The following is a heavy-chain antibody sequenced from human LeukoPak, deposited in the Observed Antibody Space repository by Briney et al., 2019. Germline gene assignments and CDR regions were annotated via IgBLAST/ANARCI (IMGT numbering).Heavy chain of an antibody. CDR2: IIPIFGTA. D-gene: IGHD3-3*01. CDR3: ARLITIFGVVESRHFDY. Sequence: SVKVSCKASGGTFSSYAISWVRQAPRQGLEWMGGIIPIFGTANYAQKFQGRVTITADESTSTAYMELSSLRSEDTAVYYCARLITIFGVVESRHFDYWGQGTLVTVSS. CDR1: GGTFSSYA. V-gene: IGHV1-69*01. J-gene: IGHJ4*02.